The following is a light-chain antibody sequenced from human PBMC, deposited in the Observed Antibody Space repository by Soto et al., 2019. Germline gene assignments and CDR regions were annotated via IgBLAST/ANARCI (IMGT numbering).Light chain of an antibody. CDR3: QQRGNWPQT. V-gene: IGKV3-11*01. CDR2: DAF. J-gene: IGKJ3*01. Sequence: EIVLTQSPATLSLSPGERATLSCRASQSVRSYLAWYQQKPCQTPRLLIYDAFNRATGIPARFSGSGSGTDFTLTISSLEPEDFAVYYCQQRGNWPQTFGPGTKVDI. CDR1: QSVRSY.